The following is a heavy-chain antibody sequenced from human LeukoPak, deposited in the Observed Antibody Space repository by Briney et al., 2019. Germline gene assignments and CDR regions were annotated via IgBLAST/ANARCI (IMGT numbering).Heavy chain of an antibody. Sequence: PGGSLRLSCAASGFTLSNYGMNWVRQAPGKGLEWVSAIGGSGVSTSYTDSVKGRFTISRDNSKNTLYLQMNSLRAEDTAVYYCAKDNGVAVAGSYYFDYWGQGTLVTVSS. D-gene: IGHD6-19*01. CDR1: GFTLSNYG. CDR3: AKDNGVAVAGSYYFDY. J-gene: IGHJ4*02. CDR2: IGGSGVST. V-gene: IGHV3-23*01.